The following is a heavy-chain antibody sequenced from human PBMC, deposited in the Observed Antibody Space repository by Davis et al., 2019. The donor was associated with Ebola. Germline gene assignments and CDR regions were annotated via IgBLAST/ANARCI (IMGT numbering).Heavy chain of an antibody. D-gene: IGHD2-21*02. CDR3: ATDGSGGVVVTFMDV. V-gene: IGHV3-30-3*01. CDR1: GFTFSSYA. Sequence: GGSLRLFCPASGFTFSSYAMHWVRQAPGKGLEWVAVISYDGSNKYYADSVKGRFTISRDNSKNTLYLQMNSLRAADTAVYYCATDGSGGVVVTFMDVWGQGTTVTVSS. CDR2: ISYDGSNK. J-gene: IGHJ6*02.